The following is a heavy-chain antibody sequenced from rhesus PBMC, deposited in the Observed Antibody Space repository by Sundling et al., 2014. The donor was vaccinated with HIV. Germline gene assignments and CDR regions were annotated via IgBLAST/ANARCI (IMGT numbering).Heavy chain of an antibody. CDR2: IYGSDSNT. CDR3: ARDLHGTTDY. D-gene: IGHD4-29*01. J-gene: IGHJ4*01. V-gene: IGHV4-169*02. CDR1: GGSISSNY. Sequence: QVQLQESGPGLVKPSETLSVACAVYGGSISSNYWSWIRQAPGKRLEWIGYIYGSDSNTDYNPSLKSRVTLSVDTSKNQLSLKLSSVTAADTAVYYCARDLHGTTDYWGQGVLVTVSS.